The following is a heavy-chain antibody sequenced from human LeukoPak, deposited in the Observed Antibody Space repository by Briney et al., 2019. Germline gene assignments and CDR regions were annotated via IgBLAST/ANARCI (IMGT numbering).Heavy chain of an antibody. CDR3: ARGPFPYYFDY. D-gene: IGHD3-3*02. Sequence: PSETLSLTCAVYGGSFSGYYWSWIRRPPGKGLEWIGEINHSGSTNYNPSLKSRVTISVDTSKNQFSLKLSSVTAADTAVYYCARGPFPYYFDYWGQGTLVTVSS. CDR1: GGSFSGYY. CDR2: INHSGST. J-gene: IGHJ4*02. V-gene: IGHV4-34*01.